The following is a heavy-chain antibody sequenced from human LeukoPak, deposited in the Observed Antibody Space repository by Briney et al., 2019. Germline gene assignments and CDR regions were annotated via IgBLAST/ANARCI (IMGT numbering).Heavy chain of an antibody. D-gene: IGHD5-18*01. CDR1: GFTFSSYW. CDR2: VSPDGRTT. CDR3: VRAKSGHYGYSDY. J-gene: IGHJ4*02. V-gene: IGHV3-74*01. Sequence: GGSLRLSCAASGFTFSSYWMRWVRQVPGKGLVWVSRVSPDGRTTSYADSVKGRFTISRDNAKNTVYQQMISLRADDTAVYYCVRAKSGHYGYSDYWGQGTLVTVSS.